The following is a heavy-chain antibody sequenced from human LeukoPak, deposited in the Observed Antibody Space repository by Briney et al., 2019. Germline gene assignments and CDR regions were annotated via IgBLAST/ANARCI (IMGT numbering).Heavy chain of an antibody. CDR2: INPSGGST. V-gene: IGHV1-46*01. Sequence: ASVKVSCKASGYTFASYYMHWVRQAPGQGLEWMGIINPSGGSTSYAQKFQGRVTMTRDTSTSTVYMELSSLRSEDTAVYYCARDRGPTVTADYWGQGTLVTVSS. CDR3: ARDRGPTVTADY. J-gene: IGHJ4*02. D-gene: IGHD4-17*01. CDR1: GYTFASYY.